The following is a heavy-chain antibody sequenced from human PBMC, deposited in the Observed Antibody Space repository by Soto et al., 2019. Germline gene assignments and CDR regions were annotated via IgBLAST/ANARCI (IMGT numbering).Heavy chain of an antibody. J-gene: IGHJ2*01. Sequence: QVQLVQSGAEVKKPGASVKVSCKASGYTFTSYDINWVRQATGQGLEWMGWMNPNSGNTGYVQKFQGRVTMTRNTSISTAYMELSSLRSEDTAVYYCAREGGLGYCSSTSCHDYWYFDLWGRGTLVTVSS. V-gene: IGHV1-8*01. CDR3: AREGGLGYCSSTSCHDYWYFDL. CDR2: MNPNSGNT. D-gene: IGHD2-2*01. CDR1: GYTFTSYD.